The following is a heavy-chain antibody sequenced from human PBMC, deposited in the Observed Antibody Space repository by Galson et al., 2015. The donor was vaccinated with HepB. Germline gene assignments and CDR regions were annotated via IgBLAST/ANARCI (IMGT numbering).Heavy chain of an antibody. D-gene: IGHD2-15*01. Sequence: SVKVSCKASGYTFTSYGISWVRQAPGQGLEWMGWISAYNGNTNYAQKLQGRVTMTTDTSTSTAYMELRSLRSDDTAVYYCATQEGYCSSGSCYSAWGQGTLVTVSS. J-gene: IGHJ5*02. CDR3: ATQEGYCSSGSCYSA. CDR2: ISAYNGNT. CDR1: GYTFTSYG. V-gene: IGHV1-18*04.